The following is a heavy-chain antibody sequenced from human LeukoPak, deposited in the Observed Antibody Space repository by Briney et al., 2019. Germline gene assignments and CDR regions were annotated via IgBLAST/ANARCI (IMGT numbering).Heavy chain of an antibody. Sequence: GESLKISCKGSGYSFTTYWIGWVRQMPGKGLEWMGVIYPGDSNTRYSPSFQGQVTISADKSISTAYLQWSSLKASDTAMYYCARHSKSSYALDAFDIWGQGTMVTVSS. V-gene: IGHV5-51*01. J-gene: IGHJ3*02. D-gene: IGHD1-26*01. CDR2: IYPGDSNT. CDR3: ARHSKSSYALDAFDI. CDR1: GYSFTTYW.